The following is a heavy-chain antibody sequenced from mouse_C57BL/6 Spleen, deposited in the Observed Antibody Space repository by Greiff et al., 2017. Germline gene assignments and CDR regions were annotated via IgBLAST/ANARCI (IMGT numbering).Heavy chain of an antibody. J-gene: IGHJ3*01. CDR3: TRWDYDEGFAY. CDR1: GFTFSSYA. Sequence: EVKLEESGEGLVKPGGSLKLSCAASGFTFSSYAMSWVRQTPETRLEWVAYISSGGDYIYYADTVKGRFTISRDNARNTLYLQMSSLKSEDTAMYYCTRWDYDEGFAYWGQGTLVTVSA. D-gene: IGHD2-4*01. CDR2: ISSGGDYI. V-gene: IGHV5-9-1*02.